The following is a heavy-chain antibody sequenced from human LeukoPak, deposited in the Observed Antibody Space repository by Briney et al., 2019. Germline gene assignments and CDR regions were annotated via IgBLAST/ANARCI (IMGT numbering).Heavy chain of an antibody. CDR1: GFTFSNAW. D-gene: IGHD3-3*01. Sequence: PGGSLRLSCAASGFTFSNAWMSWVRQAPGKGLEWVGRIKSKTDGGTTDYAAPVKGRFTISRDDSKNTLYLQMNSLKTEDTAVYYCAKDRIVLRFLEWLSHIGSDYWGQGTLVTVSS. CDR3: AKDRIVLRFLEWLSHIGSDY. V-gene: IGHV3-15*01. J-gene: IGHJ4*02. CDR2: IKSKTDGGTT.